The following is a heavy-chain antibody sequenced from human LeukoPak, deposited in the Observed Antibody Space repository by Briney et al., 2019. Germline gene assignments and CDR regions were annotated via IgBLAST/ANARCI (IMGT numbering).Heavy chain of an antibody. D-gene: IGHD2-2*02. V-gene: IGHV1-8*01. CDR3: ARGLPFSKGSCYTP. CDR1: GYTFTSYD. J-gene: IGHJ5*02. CDR2: MNPNSGNT. Sequence: ASVKVSCKASGYTFTSYDINWVRQATGQGLEWMGWMNPNSGNTGYAQEFQGRVTMTRNTSISTAYMELSSLRSEDTAVYYCARGLPFSKGSCYTPWGQGTLATVSS.